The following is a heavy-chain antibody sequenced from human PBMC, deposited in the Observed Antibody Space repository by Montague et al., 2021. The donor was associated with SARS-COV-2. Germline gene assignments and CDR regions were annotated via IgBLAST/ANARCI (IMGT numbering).Heavy chain of an antibody. V-gene: IGHV3-30-3*02. Sequence: SLRLSCSASGFTFSSYAMHWVRQAPGKGLEWVAVISYDGSNKYYADPVKGRFTISRDNSKNTLYLQMNSLRAEDTAVYYCAKKVFPYDSSGYLFDYWGQGTLVTVSS. CDR1: GFTFSSYA. J-gene: IGHJ4*02. CDR3: AKKVFPYDSSGYLFDY. CDR2: ISYDGSNK. D-gene: IGHD3-22*01.